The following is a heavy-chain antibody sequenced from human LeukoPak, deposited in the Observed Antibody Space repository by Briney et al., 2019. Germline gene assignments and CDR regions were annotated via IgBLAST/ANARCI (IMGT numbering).Heavy chain of an antibody. CDR3: AREIFGSGSCPDF. CDR1: GFSFNTYA. V-gene: IGHV3-33*01. Sequence: PGGSLRLSCAASGFSFNTYAMHWVRQAPGEGLEWVALIWHDGSHKFYSHSVRGQFTISRDNSKNTVSLQMNNLRPEDTAVYYCAREIFGSGSCPDFWGQGTLVTVSS. CDR2: IWHDGSHK. D-gene: IGHD3-10*01. J-gene: IGHJ4*02.